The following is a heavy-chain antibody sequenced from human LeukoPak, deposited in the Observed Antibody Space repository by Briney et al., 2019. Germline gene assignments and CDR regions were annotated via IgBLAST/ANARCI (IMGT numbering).Heavy chain of an antibody. CDR2: INWNSGSI. Sequence: PGRSLRLSCAASGFTFDDYAIHWVRQAPGKGLEWVSGINWNSGSIGYADSEKGRFTISRDNAKNSLYLQMSGLRAEDTALYYCARGYSSSSEDPFDYWGQGTLVTVSS. V-gene: IGHV3-9*01. CDR3: ARGYSSSSEDPFDY. D-gene: IGHD6-6*01. J-gene: IGHJ4*02. CDR1: GFTFDDYA.